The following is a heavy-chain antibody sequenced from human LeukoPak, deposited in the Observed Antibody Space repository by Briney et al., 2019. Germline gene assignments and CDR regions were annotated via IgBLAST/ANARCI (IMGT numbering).Heavy chain of an antibody. CDR3: AKDLTGGNYYLDY. V-gene: IGHV3-30*18. J-gene: IGHJ4*02. CDR1: GFTFSSYG. Sequence: GRSLRLSCTTTGFTFSSYGMHWVRQAPGKGLEWVAVISSDGSGKHSAESVKGRFNISRDNSKNTLYLQMNSLRAEDTAVYYCAKDLTGGNYYLDYWGQGTLVTVSS. CDR2: ISSDGSGK. D-gene: IGHD1-26*01.